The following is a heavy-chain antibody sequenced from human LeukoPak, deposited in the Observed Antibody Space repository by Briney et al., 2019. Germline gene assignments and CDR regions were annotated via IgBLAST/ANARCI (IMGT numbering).Heavy chain of an antibody. CDR2: ISANNGNT. CDR3: GGGYGKDYYYGMDV. V-gene: IGHV1-18*01. Sequence: GASVKVSCKASGYTFTSYGISWVRQAPGQGLEWMGWISANNGNTNYALKLQGRVTMTTDTSTSTAYMELRSLRFDDTAVYYCGGGYGKDYYYGMDVWGQGTTVTVSS. CDR1: GYTFTSYG. J-gene: IGHJ6*02. D-gene: IGHD6-25*01.